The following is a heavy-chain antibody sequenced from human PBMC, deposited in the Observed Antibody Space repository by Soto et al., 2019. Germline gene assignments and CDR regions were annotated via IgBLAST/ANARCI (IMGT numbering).Heavy chain of an antibody. CDR2: IYPGDSDT. Sequence: PGESLKISCQGSGYSFASYWIGWVRQMPGKDLEWMGIIYPGDSDTRYSPSFQGQVTISADKSLRTAYPQWTSLKASDTALYYCVRTRSFTLGFYYDGMDVWGEGTTVTVSS. CDR3: VRTRSFTLGFYYDGMDV. V-gene: IGHV5-51*01. CDR1: GYSFASYW. D-gene: IGHD6-6*01. J-gene: IGHJ6*04.